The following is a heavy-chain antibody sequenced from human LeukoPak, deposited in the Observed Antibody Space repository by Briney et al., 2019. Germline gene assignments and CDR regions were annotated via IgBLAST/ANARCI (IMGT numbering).Heavy chain of an antibody. J-gene: IGHJ3*02. V-gene: IGHV3-48*04. D-gene: IGHD5-18*01. CDR2: ISSSSSTI. CDR3: ASAGRQLWGGDAFDI. Sequence: PGGSLRLSCAASGFTFSSYSMNWVRQAPGKGLEWVSYISSSSSTIYYADSVKGRFTISRDNAKNSLYLQMNSQRAEDTAVYYCASAGRQLWGGDAFDIWGQGTMVTVSS. CDR1: GFTFSSYS.